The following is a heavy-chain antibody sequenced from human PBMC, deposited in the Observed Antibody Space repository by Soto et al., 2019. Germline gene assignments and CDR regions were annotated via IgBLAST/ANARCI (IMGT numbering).Heavy chain of an antibody. V-gene: IGHV4-4*02. CDR3: ARGFPKGLRAKGMDV. CDR1: GGSISSSNW. D-gene: IGHD5-12*01. J-gene: IGHJ6*02. Sequence: LSLTCAVSGGSISSSNWWSWVRQPPGKGLEWIGEIYHSGSTNYNPSLKSRVTISVDKSKNQFSLKLSSVTAADTAVYYCARGFPKGLRAKGMDVWGQGTTVTVSS. CDR2: IYHSGST.